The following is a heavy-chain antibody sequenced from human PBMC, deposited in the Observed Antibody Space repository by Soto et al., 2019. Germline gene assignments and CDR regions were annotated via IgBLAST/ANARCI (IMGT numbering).Heavy chain of an antibody. D-gene: IGHD5-18*01. Sequence: SETLSLTCTVSGGSINSGDYYWSWIRHPPGKGLEWIGYIYYSGTTYYNPSLKSRVTISVDTSKNQFSLKLSSVTAADTAVYYCAGIQSKRLSGLDPWGQGTLVTVSS. CDR3: AGIQSKRLSGLDP. J-gene: IGHJ5*02. CDR2: IYYSGTT. V-gene: IGHV4-30-4*01. CDR1: GGSINSGDYY.